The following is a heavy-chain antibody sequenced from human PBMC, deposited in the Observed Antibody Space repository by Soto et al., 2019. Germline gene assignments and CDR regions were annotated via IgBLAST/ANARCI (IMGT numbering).Heavy chain of an antibody. CDR3: ARDGGSYFDY. CDR2: IYYNGDT. D-gene: IGHD1-26*01. CDR1: GGSISSNSHY. Sequence: PSETLSLTCSVSGGSISSNSHYWVWIRQPPGKGLECIGSIYYNGDTHYNPSLKSRVTISVDTSKNQFSLKLSSVTAADTAVYYCARDGGSYFDYWGQGTLVTVSS. V-gene: IGHV4-39*07. J-gene: IGHJ4*02.